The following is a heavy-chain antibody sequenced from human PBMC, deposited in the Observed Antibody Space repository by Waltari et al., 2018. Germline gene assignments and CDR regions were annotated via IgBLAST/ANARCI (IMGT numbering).Heavy chain of an antibody. J-gene: IGHJ4*02. CDR2: IWDDGGNK. Sequence: QVQLVESGGGVVQPGRSLRLSCAASGFTFSSYGMHWVRQAPGKGLGWVAVIWDDGGNKYYADSVKGRFTISRDNSKNTLDLQMNSLRAEDTAVYYCASGLGYMDYWGQGTLVTVSS. V-gene: IGHV3-33*01. CDR3: ASGLGYMDY. D-gene: IGHD1-1*01. CDR1: GFTFSSYG.